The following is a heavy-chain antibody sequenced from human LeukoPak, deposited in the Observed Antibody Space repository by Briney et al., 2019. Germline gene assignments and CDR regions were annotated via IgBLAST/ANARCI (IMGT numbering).Heavy chain of an antibody. CDR2: VKKDASEK. CDR3: VRGPPYGSRSDYFDC. J-gene: IGHJ4*02. D-gene: IGHD3-10*01. CDR1: GFTFNNNW. Sequence: GGSLRLSCAASGFTFNNNWMTWVRQAPGKGLEWVASVKKDASEKYYVDSVKGRFTISRDNAKNSLYLQINSLRVEDTAVYYCVRGPPYGSRSDYFDCWGQGTLVTVSS. V-gene: IGHV3-7*01.